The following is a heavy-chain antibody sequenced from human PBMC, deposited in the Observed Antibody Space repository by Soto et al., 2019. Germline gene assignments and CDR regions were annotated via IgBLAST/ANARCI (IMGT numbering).Heavy chain of an antibody. CDR1: GFTFSSYW. J-gene: IGHJ6*02. CDR2: IKQDGSEK. V-gene: IGHV3-7*05. Sequence: GGSLRLSCAASGFTFSSYWMSWVRQAPGKGLEWVANIKQDGSEKYYVDSVKGRFTISRDNAKNSLYLQMNSLRAEDTAVYYCARVRWDGTTGTENYYYYYGMDVWGQGTTVTVSS. D-gene: IGHD1-1*01. CDR3: ARVRWDGTTGTENYYYYYGMDV.